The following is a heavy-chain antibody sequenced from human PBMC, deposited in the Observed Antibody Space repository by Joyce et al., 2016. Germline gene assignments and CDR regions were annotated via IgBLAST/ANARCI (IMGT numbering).Heavy chain of an antibody. Sequence: EVQLVQSGAEVKKPGESVKISCKLSGYTYTSYWIGWVRQMPGKGLEWLGIIYPADSDTRYSPSFQGQVTISADKSISTAYLQWSSLKASYTAIYYCARSGGSYSYFFDYWGQGTLVTVSS. V-gene: IGHV5-51*01. J-gene: IGHJ4*02. CDR2: IYPADSDT. CDR1: GYTYTSYW. D-gene: IGHD1-26*01. CDR3: ARSGGSYSYFFDY.